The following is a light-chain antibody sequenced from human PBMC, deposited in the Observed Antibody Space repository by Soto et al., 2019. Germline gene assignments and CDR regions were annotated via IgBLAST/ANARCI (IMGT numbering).Light chain of an antibody. J-gene: IGLJ2*01. CDR2: EVS. CDR3: SSYTTSSIVV. CDR1: SSDVGGHDY. Sequence: QSALTQPASVSGSPGQSITISCTGTSSDVGGHDYVSWYQHHPGNAPKLMIYEVSNRPSGVSDRFSGSKSGNTASLTISGLQTVDEADYYCSSYTTSSIVVFGGGTKLTVL. V-gene: IGLV2-14*01.